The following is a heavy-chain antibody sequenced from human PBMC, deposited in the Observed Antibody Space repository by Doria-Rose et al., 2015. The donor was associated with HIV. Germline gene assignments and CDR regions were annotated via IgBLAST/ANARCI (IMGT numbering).Heavy chain of an antibody. D-gene: IGHD6-13*01. Sequence: QVTLKESGPVLVKPAETLTLTCTVSGVSLSSPGMGVSWIRQPPGKALEWLANIFSDDERSNKTSLKSRLTISRGTSKSQVVLTTTDMDPVDTATYYCARIKSSRWYHKYYFDFWGQGTLVIVSA. CDR2: IFSDDER. CDR1: GVSLSSPGMG. CDR3: ARIKSSRWYHKYYFDF. J-gene: IGHJ4*02. V-gene: IGHV2-26*01.